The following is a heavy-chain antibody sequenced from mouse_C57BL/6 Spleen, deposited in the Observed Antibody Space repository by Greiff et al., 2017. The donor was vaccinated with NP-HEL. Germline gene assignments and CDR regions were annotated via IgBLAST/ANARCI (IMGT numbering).Heavy chain of an antibody. CDR2: ISSGGDYI. CDR3: TRDYYGLHY. V-gene: IGHV5-9-1*02. J-gene: IGHJ2*01. D-gene: IGHD1-1*01. Sequence: EVKVEESGEGLVKPGGSLKLSCAASGFTFSSYAMSWVRQTPEKRLEWVAYISSGGDYIYYADTVKGRFTISRDNARNTLYLQMSSLKSEDTAMYYCTRDYYGLHYWGQGTTLTVSS. CDR1: GFTFSSYA.